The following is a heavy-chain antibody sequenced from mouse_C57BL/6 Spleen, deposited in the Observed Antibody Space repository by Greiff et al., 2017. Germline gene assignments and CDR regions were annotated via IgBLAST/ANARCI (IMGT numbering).Heavy chain of an antibody. Sequence: EVMLVESGGGLVKPGGSLKLSCAASGFTFSSYAMSWVRQTPEKRLEWVATISDGGSYTYYPDNVKGRFTISRDNAKNNLYLQMSHLKSEDTAMYYCARVSHAMDYWGQGTSVTVSS. V-gene: IGHV5-4*03. CDR3: ARVSHAMDY. CDR2: ISDGGSYT. J-gene: IGHJ4*01. CDR1: GFTFSSYA.